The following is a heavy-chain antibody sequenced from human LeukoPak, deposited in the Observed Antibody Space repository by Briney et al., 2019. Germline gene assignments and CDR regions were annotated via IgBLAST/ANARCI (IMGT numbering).Heavy chain of an antibody. CDR2: IDSSSRTI. CDR3: ARRVPSQVITDYFDY. CDR1: GFTFSSYS. J-gene: IGHJ4*02. Sequence: GGSLRLSCAASGFTFSSYSMNWVRQAPGKGLEWVSFIDSSSRTIFYADSVKGRFTISRDNAKNSLFLQMNSLRAEDTAVYYCARRVPSQVITDYFDYWGQGTLVTVSS. D-gene: IGHD3-16*01. V-gene: IGHV3-48*04.